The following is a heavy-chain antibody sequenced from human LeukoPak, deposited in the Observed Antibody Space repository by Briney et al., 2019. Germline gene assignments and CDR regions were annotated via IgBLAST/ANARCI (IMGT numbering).Heavy chain of an antibody. D-gene: IGHD6-25*01. J-gene: IGHJ4*02. Sequence: SETLSLTCTVSGGSISSSSYYWGWIRQPPGKGLEWIGNTFYGGDTYYNPSLKSRVTISVDTSKNQFSLELNSVTAADTAVYYCAAAFDYWGQGILVTVSS. CDR3: AAAFDY. CDR1: GGSISSSSYY. CDR2: TFYGGDT. V-gene: IGHV4-39*01.